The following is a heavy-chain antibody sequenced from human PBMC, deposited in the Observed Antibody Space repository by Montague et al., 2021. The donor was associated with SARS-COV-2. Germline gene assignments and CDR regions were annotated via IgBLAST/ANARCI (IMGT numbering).Heavy chain of an antibody. Sequence: SETLSLTCTVSGGSISSYYWSWIRQPPGKGLEWIGYIYYSGSTNYNPSLKSRVTISVDTSKNQFSLKLSSVTAADTAVYYCASQEVDTAMDRNYYYCGMDVWGQGTTVTVSS. D-gene: IGHD5-18*01. V-gene: IGHV4-59*01. J-gene: IGHJ6*02. CDR1: GGSISSYY. CDR3: ASQEVDTAMDRNYYYCGMDV. CDR2: IYYSGST.